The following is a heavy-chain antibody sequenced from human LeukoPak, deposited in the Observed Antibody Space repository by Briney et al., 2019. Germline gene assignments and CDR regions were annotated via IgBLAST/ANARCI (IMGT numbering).Heavy chain of an antibody. CDR3: ANGPDCSSTSCYWSYFDY. CDR1: GVTVSSNY. CDR2: IIGSVGST. Sequence: PGGSLRLSCAASGVTVSSNYMSWVRQAPGKGLEWVSAIIGSVGSTYYAESLKGGFTISTDNSKNTPYLQLTSLRAEDTAVYYCANGPDCSSTSCYWSYFDYWGQGTLVTVSS. J-gene: IGHJ4*02. D-gene: IGHD2-2*01. V-gene: IGHV3-23*01.